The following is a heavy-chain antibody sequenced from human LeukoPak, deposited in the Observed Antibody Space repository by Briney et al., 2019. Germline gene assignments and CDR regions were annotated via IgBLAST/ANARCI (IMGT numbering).Heavy chain of an antibody. D-gene: IGHD3-9*01. J-gene: IGHJ3*02. V-gene: IGHV3-33*06. CDR2: IWYDGSNK. CDR1: GFTFSSYG. CDR3: AKDSGRYYDILTGYHDAFDI. Sequence: GGSLRLSCAASGFTFSSYGMHWVRQAPGKGLEWVAVIWYDGSNKYYAHSVKGRFTISRDNSKNTLYLQMNSLRAEDTAVYYCAKDSGRYYDILTGYHDAFDIWGQGTMVTVSS.